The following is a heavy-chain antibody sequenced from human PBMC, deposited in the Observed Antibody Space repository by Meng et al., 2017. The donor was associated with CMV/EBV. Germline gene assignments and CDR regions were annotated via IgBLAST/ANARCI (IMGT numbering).Heavy chain of an antibody. D-gene: IGHD6-19*01. CDR1: GFTFSSYS. CDR3: ARGYSSGWSYYFDY. J-gene: IGHJ4*02. Sequence: GGSLRLSCAASGFTFSSYSMNWVRQAPGKGLEWVSSISSSGSYIYYADSVKGRLTISRDNAKNSLYLQMNSLRAEDTAVYYCARGYSSGWSYYFDYWGQGTLVTVSS. CDR2: ISSSGSYI. V-gene: IGHV3-21*01.